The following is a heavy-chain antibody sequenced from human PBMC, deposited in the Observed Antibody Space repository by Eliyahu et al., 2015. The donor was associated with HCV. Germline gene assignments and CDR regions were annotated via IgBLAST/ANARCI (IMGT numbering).Heavy chain of an antibody. CDR3: ARVYDTSGSSYWYFDL. V-gene: IGHV4-39*01. Sequence: QLQLQESGPGLVKPSETLSLTCTVSGASISXSPYYWGWIRQPPGKGLEWIGTIYKSGNTYYNPSLKSRVTISTDTSRNQFSLKLDSVAAADTAVYYCARVYDTSGSSYWYFDLWGRGTLVTVSS. J-gene: IGHJ2*01. CDR2: IYKSGNT. CDR1: GASISXSPYY. D-gene: IGHD3-22*01.